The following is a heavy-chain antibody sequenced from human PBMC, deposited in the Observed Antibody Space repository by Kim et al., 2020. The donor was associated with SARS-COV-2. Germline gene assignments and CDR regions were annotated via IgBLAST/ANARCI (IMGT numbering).Heavy chain of an antibody. CDR2: INWEGGST. D-gene: IGHD6-13*01. Sequence: GGSLRLSCAASGFILDDYGMRWVRQAPGKGLEWISGINWEGGSTGYADSVKGRFTISSDSAKNSLYLQMNSLRVEDTALYYCAREAVIAAAGAVYYYGM. V-gene: IGHV3-20*04. J-gene: IGHJ6*01. CDR1: GFILDDYG. CDR3: AREAVIAAAGAVYYYGM.